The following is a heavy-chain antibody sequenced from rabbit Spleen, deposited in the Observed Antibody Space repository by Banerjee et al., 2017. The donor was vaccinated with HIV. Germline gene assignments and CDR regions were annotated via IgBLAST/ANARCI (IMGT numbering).Heavy chain of an antibody. J-gene: IGHJ4*01. CDR1: GFSFGSSYD. V-gene: IGHV1S40*01. CDR2: IYTGNAKT. D-gene: IGHD2-1*01. Sequence: QSLEESGGDLVKPGTSLTLTCTASGFSFGSSYDMCWVRQAPGKGLEWIGCIYTGNAKTYYASWAKGRFTISKSSSTTVTLQMTSLTAADTATYFCARGSATMTMVITGFYLTLWGPGTLVTVS. CDR3: ARGSATMTMVITGFYLTL.